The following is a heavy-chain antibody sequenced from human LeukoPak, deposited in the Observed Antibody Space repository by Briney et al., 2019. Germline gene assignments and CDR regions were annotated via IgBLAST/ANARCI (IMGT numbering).Heavy chain of an antibody. D-gene: IGHD3-3*01. J-gene: IGHJ6*02. CDR3: ARHFGVISKGVYYYYYVLDV. Sequence: PRESLRVSCAASGFTISTTYMSWVRQAPGKGLEWVSVTYSGGGTYYADSVKGRFTISRDNSKNTLYLQMSSLRDEDTAVYFCARHFGVISKGVYYYYYVLDVWGQGTTVTVSS. V-gene: IGHV3-66*04. CDR1: GFTISTTY. CDR2: TYSGGGT.